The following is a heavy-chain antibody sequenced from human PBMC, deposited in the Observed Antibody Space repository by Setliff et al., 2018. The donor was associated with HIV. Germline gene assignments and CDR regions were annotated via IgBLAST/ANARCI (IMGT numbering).Heavy chain of an antibody. CDR2: VYYSGST. CDR1: GGSISSNSYY. J-gene: IGHJ4*02. CDR3: ARRHLFNVFDY. D-gene: IGHD2-8*01. Sequence: PSETLSLTCTVSGGSISSNSYYWSWIRQPAGKGLEWIGYVYYSGSTNYNPSLKSRVTISVDTSKNQFSLKLSSVTAADTAVYYCARRHLFNVFDYWGQGTLVTSPQ. V-gene: IGHV4-61*10.